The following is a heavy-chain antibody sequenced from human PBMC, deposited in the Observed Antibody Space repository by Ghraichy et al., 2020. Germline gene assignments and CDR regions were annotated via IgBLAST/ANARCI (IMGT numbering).Heavy chain of an antibody. J-gene: IGHJ4*02. Sequence: GGSLRLSCAASGFNCTAVWMNWVRQAPGTGLEWVAGIKADGSETFYVDSMTGRFTISRDNAKNSLYLQINSLRAEDSAFYYCVRDRAFKCVAYWGQGTLVTVSS. D-gene: IGHD3-10*01. CDR1: GFNCTAVW. V-gene: IGHV3-7*03. CDR2: IKADGSET. CDR3: VRDRAFKCVAY.